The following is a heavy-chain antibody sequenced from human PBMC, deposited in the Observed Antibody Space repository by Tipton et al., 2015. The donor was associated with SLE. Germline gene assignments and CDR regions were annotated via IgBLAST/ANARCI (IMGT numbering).Heavy chain of an antibody. V-gene: IGHV3-64D*06. J-gene: IGHJ1*01. CDR2: ISSNGVST. Sequence: SLRLSCSASGFTFSSYAMHWVRQAPGKGLEYVSAISSNGVSTYYADSVKGRFTISRDNSKNTVYLQMSSLRAEDTAVYYCVKDPEQGQQLVGEYFQHWGQGTLVTVSS. CDR1: GFTFSSYA. CDR3: VKDPEQGQQLVGEYFQH. D-gene: IGHD6-13*01.